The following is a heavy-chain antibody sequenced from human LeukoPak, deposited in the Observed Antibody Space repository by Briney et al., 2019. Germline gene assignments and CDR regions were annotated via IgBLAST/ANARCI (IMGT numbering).Heavy chain of an antibody. J-gene: IGHJ4*02. D-gene: IGHD2-15*01. CDR2: IYTSGST. V-gene: IGHV4-61*02. CDR3: AREGGLLQVAARTADY. CDR1: GGSVSSGNYY. Sequence: SETLSLTCTVSGGSVSSGNYYWSWIRQPAGKGLEWIGRIYTSGSTNYNPSLKSRVTISVDTSKDQVSLKLSSVSAADTAVYYCAREGGLLQVAARTADYWGQGTLVTVSS.